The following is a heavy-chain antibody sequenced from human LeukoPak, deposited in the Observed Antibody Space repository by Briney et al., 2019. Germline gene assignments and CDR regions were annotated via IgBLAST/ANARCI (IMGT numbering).Heavy chain of an antibody. CDR3: AIPSGGVVPAANTWDV. J-gene: IGHJ6*04. CDR2: IIPIFGTA. CDR1: GGTFSSYA. Sequence: GASVKVSCKASGGTFSSYAISWVRQAPGQGLEWMGGIIPIFGTANYAQKFQGRVTITADESTSTAYMELSSLRSEDTAVYYCAIPSGGVVPAANTWDVWGKGTTVTVSS. V-gene: IGHV1-69*13. D-gene: IGHD2-2*01.